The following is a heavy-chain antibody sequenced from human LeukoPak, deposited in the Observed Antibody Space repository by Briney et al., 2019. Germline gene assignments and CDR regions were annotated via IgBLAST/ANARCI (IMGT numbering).Heavy chain of an antibody. J-gene: IGHJ4*02. CDR1: GFTFSTYW. V-gene: IGHV3-74*01. Sequence: GGSLRLSCAASGFTFSTYWMHWVRQAPGKGLVWVSRINTDGSSTTYADSVKGRFTISRDNSKNTLYLQMNSLRAEDTAVYYCANSYSGSYKEPYYFDYWGQGTLVTVSS. D-gene: IGHD1-26*01. CDR2: INTDGSST. CDR3: ANSYSGSYKEPYYFDY.